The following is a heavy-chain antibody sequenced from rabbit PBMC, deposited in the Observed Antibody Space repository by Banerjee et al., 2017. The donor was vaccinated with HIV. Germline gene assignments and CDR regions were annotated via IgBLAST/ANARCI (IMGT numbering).Heavy chain of an antibody. D-gene: IGHD4-1*01. CDR3: ARDLAGVIGWNFGL. V-gene: IGHV1S45*01. J-gene: IGHJ4*01. CDR1: GFDLTNYYY. CDR2: IYTGSAGGI. Sequence: QEQLEESGGDLVKPEGSLTLTCTASGFDLTNYYYMCWVRQAPGKGLEWIACIYTGSAGGIYYANWAKGRFTISKTSSTTVTLQMTSLTAADTATYFCARDLAGVIGWNFGLWGPGTLVTVS.